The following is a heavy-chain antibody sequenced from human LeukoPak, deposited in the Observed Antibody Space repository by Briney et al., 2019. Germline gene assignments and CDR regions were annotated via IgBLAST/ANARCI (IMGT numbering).Heavy chain of an antibody. V-gene: IGHV3-7*01. Sequence: PGGSLRFSCTASGFIFSSQWMSWLRQAPGKGLEWVINISPDGHEKYNVDSVEGRFTISRDNAKNSLYLEMNSLRVEDTAVYYCPRDRSGPSTYWGQGTLVTVSS. D-gene: IGHD3-3*01. CDR2: ISPDGHEK. J-gene: IGHJ4*02. CDR3: PRDRSGPSTY. CDR1: GFIFSSQW.